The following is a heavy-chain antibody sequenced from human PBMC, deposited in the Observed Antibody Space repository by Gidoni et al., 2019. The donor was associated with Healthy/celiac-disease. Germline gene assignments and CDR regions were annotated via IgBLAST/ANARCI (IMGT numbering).Heavy chain of an antibody. CDR3: AIDVRPGYYYYGMDV. CDR1: GFTFSSYG. J-gene: IGHJ6*02. V-gene: IGHV3-33*01. CDR2: IWYDGSNK. Sequence: QVQLVEYGGGVVQPGWSLRLSCAASGFTFSSYGMHWVRQAPGKGLEWVAVIWYDGSNKYYADSVKGRFTISRDNSKNTLYLQMNSLRAEDTAVYYCAIDVRPGYYYYGMDVWGQGTTVTVSS. D-gene: IGHD3-10*01.